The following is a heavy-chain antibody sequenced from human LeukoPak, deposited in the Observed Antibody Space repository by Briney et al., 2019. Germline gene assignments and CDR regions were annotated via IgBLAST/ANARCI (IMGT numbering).Heavy chain of an antibody. V-gene: IGHV3-30*14. CDR3: ARDRSYSGSGYYDY. CDR2: ISYDGSNK. D-gene: IGHD3-22*01. CDR1: GFTFSSYA. Sequence: GGSLRLSCAASGFTFSSYAMHWVRQAPGKGLEWVAVISYDGSNKYYADSVKGRFTISRDNSKNTLYLQMNSLRAEDTAVYYCARDRSYSGSGYYDYWGQGTLVTVSS. J-gene: IGHJ4*02.